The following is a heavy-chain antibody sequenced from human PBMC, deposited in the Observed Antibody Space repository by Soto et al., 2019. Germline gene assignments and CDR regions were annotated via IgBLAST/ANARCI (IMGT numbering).Heavy chain of an antibody. CDR1: GGSFSGYY. Sequence: SETLSLTCAVYGGSFSGYYWSWIRQPPGKGLEWIGEINHSGSTNYNPSLKSRVTISVDTSKNQFSLKLSSVTAADTAVYYCARGRLSEYCSSTSCYARPYYYYGMDVWGQGTTVTVSS. CDR3: ARGRLSEYCSSTSCYARPYYYYGMDV. J-gene: IGHJ6*02. D-gene: IGHD2-2*01. CDR2: INHSGST. V-gene: IGHV4-34*01.